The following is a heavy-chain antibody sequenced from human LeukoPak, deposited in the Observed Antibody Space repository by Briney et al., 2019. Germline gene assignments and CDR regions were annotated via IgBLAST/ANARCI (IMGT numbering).Heavy chain of an antibody. D-gene: IGHD5-12*01. V-gene: IGHV3-15*01. CDR2: IKSKTDGGTT. Sequence: SGGSLRLSCAASGFTFSNAWMSWVRQAPGKGLEWVGRIKSKTDGGTTDYAAPVKGRFTISRDDSKNTLYLQMNSLKTEDTAVYYCTTESSYSGYDDRSYWGQGTLVTVSS. CDR1: GFTFSNAW. J-gene: IGHJ4*02. CDR3: TTESSYSGYDDRSY.